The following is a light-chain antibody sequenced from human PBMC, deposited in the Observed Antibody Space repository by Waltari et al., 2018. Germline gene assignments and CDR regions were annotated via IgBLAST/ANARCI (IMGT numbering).Light chain of an antibody. Sequence: EIVLTQSPGSLSSSPGERVTLSCRASQSVSRALAWYQQKPGQAPGLLIFGASNRATGIPDRFSGSGSETDFSLTISRLEPEDFAVYYCQHYVRLPATFGQGTKVEIK. CDR1: QSVSRA. CDR2: GAS. CDR3: QHYVRLPAT. J-gene: IGKJ1*01. V-gene: IGKV3-20*01.